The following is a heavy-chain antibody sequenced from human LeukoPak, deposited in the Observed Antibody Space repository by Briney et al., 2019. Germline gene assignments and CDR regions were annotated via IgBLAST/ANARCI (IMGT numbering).Heavy chain of an antibody. J-gene: IGHJ6*03. Sequence: SETLSLTCTVSGCSISSGGFYWSWIRQPPGKGLEWIGEINHSGSTNYNPSLKSRVTISVDTSKSQFSLKLSSVTAADTAVYYCARRGITMVRGVIVYYYYYYMDVWGKGTTVTISS. V-gene: IGHV4-39*07. CDR3: ARRGITMVRGVIVYYYYYYMDV. CDR2: INHSGST. CDR1: GCSISSGGFY. D-gene: IGHD3-10*01.